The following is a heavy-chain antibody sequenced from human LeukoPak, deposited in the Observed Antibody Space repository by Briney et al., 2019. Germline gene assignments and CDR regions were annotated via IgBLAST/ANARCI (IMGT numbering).Heavy chain of an antibody. CDR2: ISGSDGST. CDR1: GFTFSSYT. J-gene: IGHJ4*02. D-gene: IGHD6-19*01. CDR3: AKDPPGAGLDFDC. V-gene: IGHV3-23*01. Sequence: PGGSLRLSCATSGFTFSSYTMNRVRQAPGKGLEWVSGISGSDGSTYYADSVKGRFTISRDNSKNTLYLQMNSLRVEDTAVYYCAKDPPGAGLDFDCWGQGTLVTVSS.